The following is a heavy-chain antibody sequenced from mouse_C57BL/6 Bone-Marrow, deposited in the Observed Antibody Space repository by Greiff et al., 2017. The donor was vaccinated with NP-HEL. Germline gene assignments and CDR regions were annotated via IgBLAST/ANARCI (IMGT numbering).Heavy chain of an antibody. CDR3: ARRGRLCYYGSSYVYAMDY. D-gene: IGHD1-1*01. CDR2: INPNYGTT. CDR1: GYSFTDYN. J-gene: IGHJ4*01. Sequence: VQLKQSGPELVKPGASVKISCKASGYSFTDYNMNWVKQSNGKSLEWIGVINPNYGTTSYNQKFKGKATLTVDQSSSTAYMQLNSLTSEDSAVYYCARRGRLCYYGSSYVYAMDYWGQGTSVTVSS. V-gene: IGHV1-39*01.